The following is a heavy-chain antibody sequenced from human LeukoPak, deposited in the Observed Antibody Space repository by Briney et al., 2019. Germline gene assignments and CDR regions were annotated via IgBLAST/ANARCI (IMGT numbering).Heavy chain of an antibody. Sequence: ASETLSLTCTVSGGSISSYYWSWIRQPAGKGLEWIGRIYTSGSTNYNPSLKSRVTISVDTSKNQFSLKLSSVTAADTAVYYCARERPSYYDILTGYYPRSLPYYFDYWGQGTLVTVSS. V-gene: IGHV4-4*07. CDR2: IYTSGST. CDR3: ARERPSYYDILTGYYPRSLPYYFDY. J-gene: IGHJ4*02. CDR1: GGSISSYY. D-gene: IGHD3-9*01.